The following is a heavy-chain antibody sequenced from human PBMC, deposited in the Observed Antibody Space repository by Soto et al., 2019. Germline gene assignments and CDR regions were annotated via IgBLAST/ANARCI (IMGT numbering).Heavy chain of an antibody. Sequence: VQPGGSLRLSCAASGFTFSNYGMHWVRQAPGKGLEWVAVISYDGSNKYYADSVKGRFTISRDNSKNTLYLQMNSLTTEDTAVYYCARDWVWFGAHPIDYWGQGTLVTVSS. V-gene: IGHV3-30*03. CDR1: GFTFSNYG. CDR3: ARDWVWFGAHPIDY. CDR2: ISYDGSNK. J-gene: IGHJ4*02. D-gene: IGHD3-10*01.